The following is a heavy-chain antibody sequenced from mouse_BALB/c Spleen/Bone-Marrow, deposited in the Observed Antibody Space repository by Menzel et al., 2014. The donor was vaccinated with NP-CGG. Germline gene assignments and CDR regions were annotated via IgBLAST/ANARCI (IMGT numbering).Heavy chain of an antibody. CDR3: ARGLYYRPFAY. CDR1: GFTFSDYY. Sequence: EVKLMESGGGLVQPGGSLKLSCATSGFTFSDYYMYWVRPTPEKRLEWVAYISNGGGSTYYPDTVKGRFTISRDNAKNTLYLQMSRLKSEDTATYYCARGLYYRPFAYWGQGTLVTVSA. CDR2: ISNGGGST. D-gene: IGHD2-14*01. J-gene: IGHJ3*01. V-gene: IGHV5-12*02.